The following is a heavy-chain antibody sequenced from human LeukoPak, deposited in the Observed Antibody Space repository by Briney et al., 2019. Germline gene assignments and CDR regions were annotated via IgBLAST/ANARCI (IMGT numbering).Heavy chain of an antibody. J-gene: IGHJ4*02. CDR3: AKDSVGATGDFDY. CDR1: GFTVSSNY. D-gene: IGHD1-26*01. Sequence: GGSLRLSCAASGFTVSSNYMSWVRQAPGKGLEWVSVIYSGGSTYYADSVKGRFTISRDNSKNTLYLQMNSLRAEDTAVYYCAKDSVGATGDFDYWGQGTLVTVSS. CDR2: IYSGGST. V-gene: IGHV3-53*01.